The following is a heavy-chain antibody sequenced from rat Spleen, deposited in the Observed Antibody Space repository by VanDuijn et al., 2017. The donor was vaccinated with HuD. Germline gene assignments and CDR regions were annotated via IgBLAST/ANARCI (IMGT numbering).Heavy chain of an antibody. Sequence: EVQLVESGGGLVQPGRSLKHSCAASGFTYSNYVMAWFRQAPTKGLEWVSSISTGGGKTYYSDSVKGRCTMSRDYAKNTLYMQMDSLRSEDTATYACAKEGDGGYSRYPNWFAYWAEGTLVTVSS. CDR3: AKEGDGGYSRYPNWFAY. CDR1: GFTYSNYV. D-gene: IGHD1-8*01. J-gene: IGHJ3*01. V-gene: IGHV5S13*01. CDR2: ISTGGGKT.